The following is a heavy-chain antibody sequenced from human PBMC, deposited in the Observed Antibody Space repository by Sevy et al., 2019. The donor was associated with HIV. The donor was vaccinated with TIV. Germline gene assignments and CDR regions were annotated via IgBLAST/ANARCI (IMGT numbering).Heavy chain of an antibody. V-gene: IGHV3-15*01. D-gene: IGHD3-9*01. J-gene: IGHJ4*02. CDR1: GFTFSDAW. CDR3: STVDSGYYNDY. CDR2: IKSKTDGGTT. Sequence: GGSLRLSCAASGFTFSDAWMSWVRQAPGKGLEWVGHIKSKTDGGTTDYAAPVRGRFTISRDDSKNTLHLQMNSLKTEDTAVYYCSTVDSGYYNDYWGQGTLVTVSS.